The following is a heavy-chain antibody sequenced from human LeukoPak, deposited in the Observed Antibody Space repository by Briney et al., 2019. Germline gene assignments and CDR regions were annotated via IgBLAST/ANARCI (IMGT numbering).Heavy chain of an antibody. D-gene: IGHD3-10*01. Sequence: SETLSLTCTVSGYSISSGYYWSWIRQPPGKGLEWIGEINHSGSTNCNPSLKSRVTISIDTSKNQFSLKLSSVTAADTAVYFCTRLFRYYYGSGAPRGYFDYWGQGTLVTVSS. J-gene: IGHJ4*02. CDR2: INHSGST. V-gene: IGHV4-38-2*02. CDR3: TRLFRYYYGSGAPRGYFDY. CDR1: GYSISSGYY.